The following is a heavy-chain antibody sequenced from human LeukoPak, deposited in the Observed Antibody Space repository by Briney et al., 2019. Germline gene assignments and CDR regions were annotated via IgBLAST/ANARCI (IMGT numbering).Heavy chain of an antibody. CDR1: GGSMRTGLYY. CDR2: IYPSGNT. Sequence: SETLSLTCAVSGGSMRTGLYYWNWIRQPAGKGLEWIWRIYPSGNTNYNPSLESRVTISVDTAKNQFSLKLISVTAADTALYYCARGQYDFWSGYDVNWFDPWGQGTLVTVSS. CDR3: ARGQYDFWSGYDVNWFDP. D-gene: IGHD3-3*01. V-gene: IGHV4-61*02. J-gene: IGHJ5*02.